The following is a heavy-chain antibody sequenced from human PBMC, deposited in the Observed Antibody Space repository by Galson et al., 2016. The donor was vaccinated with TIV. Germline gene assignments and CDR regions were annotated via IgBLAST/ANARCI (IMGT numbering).Heavy chain of an antibody. V-gene: IGHV6-1*01. CDR3: ARATPSVFGIIMTLDS. CDR2: TYYRSKWYN. D-gene: IGHD3-16*01. J-gene: IGHJ4*02. CDR1: GDSVSSTSAA. Sequence: CAISGDSVSSTSAAWSWIRQSPSRGLEWLGRTYYRSKWYNDYALSVKSRITINPDTSKNQFSLQLNSVTPEDTAVYYCARATPSVFGIIMTLDSWGQGTLVTVSS.